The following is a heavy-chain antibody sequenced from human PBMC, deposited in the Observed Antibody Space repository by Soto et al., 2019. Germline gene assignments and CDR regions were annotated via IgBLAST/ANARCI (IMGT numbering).Heavy chain of an antibody. V-gene: IGHV3-23*01. CDR3: AKRGVDGTTGLGAFDI. CDR1: GFTFSSYA. CDR2: ISGSGGNT. J-gene: IGHJ3*02. D-gene: IGHD3-10*01. Sequence: PGGSLRLSCAASGFTFSSYAMSWVRQAPGKGLEWVSSISGSGGNTYYADSVKGRFTSSRDNSKNTLYLQMNSLRAEDTAVYYCAKRGVDGTTGLGAFDIWGQGTMVTVSS.